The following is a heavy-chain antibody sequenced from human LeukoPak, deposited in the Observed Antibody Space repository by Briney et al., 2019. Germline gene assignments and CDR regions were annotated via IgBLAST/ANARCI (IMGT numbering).Heavy chain of an antibody. J-gene: IGHJ4*02. CDR3: ARFRQWLVPGFDY. D-gene: IGHD6-19*01. Sequence: PSETLSLTCAVYDGSFSGYYWSWIRQPPGKGLEWIGEINHSGSTNYNPSLKSRVTISLDTSKSQFSLKVRYVTAADTAVYYCARFRQWLVPGFDYWGQGTLVTVSS. CDR2: INHSGST. CDR1: DGSFSGYY. V-gene: IGHV4-34*01.